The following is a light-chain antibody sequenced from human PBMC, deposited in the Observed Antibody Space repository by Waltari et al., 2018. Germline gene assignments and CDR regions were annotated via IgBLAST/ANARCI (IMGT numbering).Light chain of an antibody. CDR3: QLDDISPLT. CDR1: RTVRTTY. J-gene: IGKJ4*01. CDR2: GAS. V-gene: IGKV3-20*01. Sequence: EIVLTQSPGTLSLSPGERATLSCRASRTVRTTYLAWYQQKPGQAPTPLIYGASSRATCIPDRFSGSGSGTDFSLTISSLEPEDFAVYYCQLDDISPLTVGGGTKVEIK.